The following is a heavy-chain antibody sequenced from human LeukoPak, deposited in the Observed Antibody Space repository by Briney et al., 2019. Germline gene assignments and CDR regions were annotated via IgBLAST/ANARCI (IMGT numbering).Heavy chain of an antibody. CDR2: IRYDATDK. D-gene: IGHD1-1*01. CDR1: GFTFSNYA. V-gene: IGHV3-30*02. J-gene: IGHJ4*02. Sequence: GGSLRLSCAASGFTFSNYAMSWVRQAPGKGLEWVAFIRYDATDKYYEDSLKGRFTISRDNSKNTLYLQMNSLRVEDTAVYYCARAQEPYSANSNGDYWGQGTLVTVSS. CDR3: ARAQEPYSANSNGDY.